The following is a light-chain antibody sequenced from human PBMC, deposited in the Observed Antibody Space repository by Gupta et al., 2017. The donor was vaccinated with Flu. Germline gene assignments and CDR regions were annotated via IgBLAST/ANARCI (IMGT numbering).Light chain of an antibody. Sequence: QSVLTQPPSASGTPGQRVPISCSGSNSNIGNNNVFWYQQLPGTAPRLLIYRNSERPSGVPDRFSGSKSGTSASLAISGLRSEDEADYYCAVWDDNLRGLFGGGTRLTVL. CDR1: NSNIGNNN. CDR2: RNS. CDR3: AVWDDNLRGL. V-gene: IGLV1-47*01. J-gene: IGLJ2*01.